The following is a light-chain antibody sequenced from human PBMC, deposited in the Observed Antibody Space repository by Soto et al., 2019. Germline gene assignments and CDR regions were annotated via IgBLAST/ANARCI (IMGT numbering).Light chain of an antibody. CDR1: QSLTNTN. Sequence: EIVLTQSPGVLSLSPGEQATLSCRASQSLTNTNLAWFQQRPGQPPRLLIYSISTRATGIPDRFSGSGSRSDFTLTISRLEPEGFAVYYCQHASYPPFNFGPGTKVEVK. V-gene: IGKV3-20*01. J-gene: IGKJ3*01. CDR2: SIS. CDR3: QHASYPPFN.